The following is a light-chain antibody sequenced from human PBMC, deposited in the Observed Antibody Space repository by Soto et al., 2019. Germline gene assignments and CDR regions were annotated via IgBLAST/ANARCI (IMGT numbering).Light chain of an antibody. Sequence: DIVMTQSPDSLAVSLGARATINCKSSQNVLYKSNNEKYLAWYQQKPGQPPKLLIYWASTRKAGVPDRFSGSESGSNFTLTISRLQAEDVAVYYCHQSYTTPPYTFGQGKTLEI. CDR3: HQSYTTPPYT. V-gene: IGKV4-1*01. J-gene: IGKJ2*01. CDR1: QNVLYKSNNEKY. CDR2: WAS.